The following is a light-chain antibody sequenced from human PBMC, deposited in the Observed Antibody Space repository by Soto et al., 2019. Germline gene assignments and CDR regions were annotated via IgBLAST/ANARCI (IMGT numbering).Light chain of an antibody. Sequence: DIQMTPSPSTLSASVGDRVTITCRARQSISSWLAWYQQKPGKAPKLLIYDASSLESGVPSRFSGSGSGTEFTLTISSLQPDDFATYYCQQYNSYSPTWTFGQGTKVDIK. CDR2: DAS. V-gene: IGKV1-5*01. CDR1: QSISSW. J-gene: IGKJ1*01. CDR3: QQYNSYSPTWT.